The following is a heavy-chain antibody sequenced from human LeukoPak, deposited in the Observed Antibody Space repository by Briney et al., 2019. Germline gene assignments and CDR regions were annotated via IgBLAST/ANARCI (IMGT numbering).Heavy chain of an antibody. CDR1: GFTFSSYA. D-gene: IGHD3-10*01. V-gene: IGHV3-7*01. Sequence: GGSLRLSCAASGFTFSSYAMSWVRQAPGKGLEWVASIKQDGGEKYYVDSVKGRFTISRDNAKNSLYLQMNSLRAEDTAVYYCARLGGSPDYWGQGTLVTVSS. CDR2: IKQDGGEK. J-gene: IGHJ4*02. CDR3: ARLGGSPDY.